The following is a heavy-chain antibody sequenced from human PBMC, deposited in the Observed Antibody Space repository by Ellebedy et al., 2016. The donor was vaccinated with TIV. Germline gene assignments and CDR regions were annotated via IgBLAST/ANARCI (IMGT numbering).Heavy chain of an antibody. D-gene: IGHD6-19*01. Sequence: GGSLRLXXAASGFTFDSYAMNWVRQAPGKGLEWVSGITGGGSNTYYADSVRGRFTISRDNSRNSLFLQMNSLRVEDTAVYYCAKTRYGSGRYYFAYWGQGALVTVSS. CDR2: ITGGGSNT. CDR3: AKTRYGSGRYYFAY. V-gene: IGHV3-23*01. CDR1: GFTFDSYA. J-gene: IGHJ4*02.